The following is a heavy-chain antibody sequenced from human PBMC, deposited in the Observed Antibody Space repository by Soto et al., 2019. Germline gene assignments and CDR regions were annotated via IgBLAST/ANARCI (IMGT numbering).Heavy chain of an antibody. V-gene: IGHV4-59*01. Sequence: SETLSLTCTVSGGSISSYYWSWIRQPPGKGLEWIGYIYYSGSTNYNPSLKSRVTISGDTSKNQFSLELSSVTAADTAVYYCARVRAPVGASTRGYFDSWGQGILVTVSS. CDR1: GGSISSYY. D-gene: IGHD1-26*01. J-gene: IGHJ4*02. CDR2: IYYSGST. CDR3: ARVRAPVGASTRGYFDS.